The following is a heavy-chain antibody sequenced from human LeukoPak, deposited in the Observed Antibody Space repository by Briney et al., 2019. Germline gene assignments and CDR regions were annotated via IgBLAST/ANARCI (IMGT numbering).Heavy chain of an antibody. D-gene: IGHD3-22*01. J-gene: IGHJ4*02. Sequence: GESLKISCKGSGYSFTSYWIGWVRQMPGKGLEWMGIICPGDSDTRYSPSFQGQVTVSADKSITTVYLQWSSLKASDTAMYYCARLHSTTGYYSTSLHYFDNWGQGTLVTVSS. V-gene: IGHV5-51*01. CDR1: GYSFTSYW. CDR3: ARLHSTTGYYSTSLHYFDN. CDR2: ICPGDSDT.